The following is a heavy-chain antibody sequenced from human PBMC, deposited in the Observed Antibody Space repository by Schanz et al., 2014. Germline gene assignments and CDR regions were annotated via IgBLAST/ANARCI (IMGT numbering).Heavy chain of an antibody. CDR1: GFTFSSYS. V-gene: IGHV3-23*04. D-gene: IGHD3-3*01. CDR2: IAGDGGGP. CDR3: ARGSGTFDS. Sequence: EVQLVESGGGLVQPGGSLRLSCAASGFTFSSYSMNWVRQAPGKGLEWVSVIAGDGGGPNYVDSVKGRFTISRDNSDNSLYLQMNNLRAEDTAVYYCARGSGTFDSWGQGTLVTVSS. J-gene: IGHJ4*02.